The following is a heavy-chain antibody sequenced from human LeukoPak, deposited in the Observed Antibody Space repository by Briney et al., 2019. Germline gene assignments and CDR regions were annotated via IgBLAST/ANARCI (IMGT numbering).Heavy chain of an antibody. Sequence: ASVKVSCKASGYTFTSYYMHWVRQAPGQGLEWMGIINPSGGSTTYAQKYQGRVTMTRDTSMNTVSMELSSLRSEDTAVYYCARVSYSASYYEYWGQGTLVTVSS. CDR2: INPSGGST. D-gene: IGHD1-26*01. CDR1: GYTFTSYY. CDR3: ARVSYSASYYEY. V-gene: IGHV1-46*01. J-gene: IGHJ4*02.